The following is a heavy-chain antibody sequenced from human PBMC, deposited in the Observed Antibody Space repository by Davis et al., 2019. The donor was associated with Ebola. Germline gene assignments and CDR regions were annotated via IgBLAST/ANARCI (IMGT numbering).Heavy chain of an antibody. CDR1: GFTFSSYA. V-gene: IGHV3-30-3*01. Sequence: PGGSLRLSCAASGFTFSSYAMHWVRQAPGKGLEWVAVISYDGSNKYYADSVKGRFTISRDNSKNTLYLQMNSLRAEDTAVYYCARDRRYYDFWSGYPHDYWGQGTLVTVSS. CDR3: ARDRRYYDFWSGYPHDY. CDR2: ISYDGSNK. J-gene: IGHJ4*02. D-gene: IGHD3-3*01.